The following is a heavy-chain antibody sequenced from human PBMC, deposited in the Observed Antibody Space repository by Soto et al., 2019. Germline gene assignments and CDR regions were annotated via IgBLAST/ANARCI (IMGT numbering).Heavy chain of an antibody. CDR1: GYTFTSNG. D-gene: IGHD2-8*02. Sequence: ASVKVSCKASGYTFTSNGISWVRQAPGQGLEWMGWISTYNGSTNYAQKLQGRVALTTDTSTSTAYMELRSLRSDDTAVYYCARVPLGILYGYNRARLLYYLDYWGQGTLVTVSS. CDR2: ISTYNGST. V-gene: IGHV1-18*04. CDR3: ARVPLGILYGYNRARLLYYLDY. J-gene: IGHJ4*02.